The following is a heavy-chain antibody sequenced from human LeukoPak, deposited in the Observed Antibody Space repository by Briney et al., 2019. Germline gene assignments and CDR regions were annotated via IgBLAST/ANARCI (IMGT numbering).Heavy chain of an antibody. Sequence: GGSLRLSCAASGFTFSSYSMNWVRQAPGKGLEWVSYISKSGNTIYYADSVKGRFTISRDNVKNLVSLQMNSLRAEDTAVYYCARDWGHWNYDYTEIQYWGQGTLVTVSS. V-gene: IGHV3-48*01. CDR3: ARDWGHWNYDYTEIQY. CDR2: ISKSGNTI. CDR1: GFTFSSYS. J-gene: IGHJ4*02. D-gene: IGHD1-7*01.